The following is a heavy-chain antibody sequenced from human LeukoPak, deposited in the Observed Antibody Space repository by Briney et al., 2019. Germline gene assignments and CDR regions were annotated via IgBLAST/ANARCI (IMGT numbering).Heavy chain of an antibody. V-gene: IGHV5-10-1*01. Sequence: GESLRISCKGSGYSFTSYWISWVRQMPGKGLEWMGRIGPSDSYTNYSPSFQGHVTISADKSISTAYLQWSSLKASDTAMYYCAINPWTVTTGFFVTYWGQGTLVTVSS. D-gene: IGHD4-17*01. CDR2: IGPSDSYT. CDR1: GYSFTSYW. CDR3: AINPWTVTTGFFVTY. J-gene: IGHJ4*02.